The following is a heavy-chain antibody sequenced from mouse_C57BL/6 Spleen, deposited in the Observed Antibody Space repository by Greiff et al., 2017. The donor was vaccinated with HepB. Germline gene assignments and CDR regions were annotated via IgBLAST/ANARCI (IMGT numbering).Heavy chain of an antibody. Sequence: EVQGVESGGDLVKPGGSLKLSCAASGFTFSSYGMSWVRQTPDKRLEWVATISSGGSYTYYPDSVKGRFTISRDNAKNTLYLQMSSLKSEDTAMYYYARQDGIYYYYGYWGQGTTLTVSS. CDR2: ISSGGSYT. CDR1: GFTFSSYG. CDR3: ARQDGIYYYYGY. V-gene: IGHV5-6*01. J-gene: IGHJ2*01. D-gene: IGHD2-4*01.